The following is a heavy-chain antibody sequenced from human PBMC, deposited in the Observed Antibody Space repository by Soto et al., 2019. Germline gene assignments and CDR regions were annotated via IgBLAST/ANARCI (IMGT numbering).Heavy chain of an antibody. V-gene: IGHV3-30*18. J-gene: IGHJ5*02. D-gene: IGHD2-8*01. CDR1: GFTFSSYG. CDR2: ISYDGSNK. CDR3: AKDGAPPNCTNGVCYTFSPPWLDP. Sequence: QVQLVESGGGVVQPGRSLRLSCAASGFTFSSYGMHWVRQAPGKGLEWVAVISYDGSNKYYADSVKGRFTISRDNSKNTLYLQMNSLRAEDTAVYYCAKDGAPPNCTNGVCYTFSPPWLDPWGQGTLVTVSS.